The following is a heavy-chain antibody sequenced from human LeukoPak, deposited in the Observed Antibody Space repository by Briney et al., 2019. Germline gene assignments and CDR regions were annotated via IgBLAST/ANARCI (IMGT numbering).Heavy chain of an antibody. CDR1: GGSFSGYY. CDR3: ARRVVKRYYYDSSGYYTHFDY. Sequence: PSETLSLTCAVYGGSFSGYYWSLIRQPPGKGLEWIGEINHSGSTNYNPSLKSRVTISVDTSKNQFSLKLSSVTAADTAVYYCARRVVKRYYYDSSGYYTHFDYWGQGTLVTVSS. V-gene: IGHV4-34*01. D-gene: IGHD3-22*01. J-gene: IGHJ4*02. CDR2: INHSGST.